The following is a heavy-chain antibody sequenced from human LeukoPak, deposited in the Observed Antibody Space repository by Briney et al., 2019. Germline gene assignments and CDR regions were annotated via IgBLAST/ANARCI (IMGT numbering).Heavy chain of an antibody. J-gene: IGHJ3*02. CDR1: GFTVSSNY. D-gene: IGHD3-3*01. CDR2: IYSGGST. CDR3: ARVIVSGYYDAFDM. V-gene: IGHV3-53*01. Sequence: GGSLRLSCAASGFTVSSNYMSWVRQAPGKGLEWVSIIYSGGSTYYAASVEGRFTISRDNSKNTLWHQMNSLRAEDTAVYHCARVIVSGYYDAFDMWGQGTMVTVSS.